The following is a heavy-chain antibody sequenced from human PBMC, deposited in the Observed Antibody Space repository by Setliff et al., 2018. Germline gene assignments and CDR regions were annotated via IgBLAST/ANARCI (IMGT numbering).Heavy chain of an antibody. CDR2: IHAGSSNT. V-gene: IGHV1-3*01. Sequence: GASVKVSCKASGYTFSSNAFHWVRQAPGQTLEWLGWIHAGSSNTLYSERLHDRISITRDTSATTVYMELSSLRSDDTALYYCARMSTLGPHYDFWGPQFDPWGQGTLVTVSS. D-gene: IGHD3-3*01. CDR3: ARMSTLGPHYDFWGPQFDP. J-gene: IGHJ5*02. CDR1: GYTFSSNA.